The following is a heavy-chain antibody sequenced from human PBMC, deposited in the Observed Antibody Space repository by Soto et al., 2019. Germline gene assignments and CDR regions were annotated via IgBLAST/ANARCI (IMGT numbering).Heavy chain of an antibody. D-gene: IGHD5-12*01. CDR2: ISSSGSTI. J-gene: IGHJ4*02. Sequence: GGSLRLSCPASGFTFSSSEIKWVRHAPGKGLEWVSYISSSGSTIYYADSVKGRFTISRDNAKNSLYLQMNGLRDEDTAVYYCARDRPVNICMDDYWGEGTLVTVSS. CDR3: ARDRPVNICMDDY. V-gene: IGHV3-48*03. CDR1: GFTFSSSE.